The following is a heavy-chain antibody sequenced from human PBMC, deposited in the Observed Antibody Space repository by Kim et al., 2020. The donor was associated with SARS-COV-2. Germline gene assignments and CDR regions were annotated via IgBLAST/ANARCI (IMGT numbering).Heavy chain of an antibody. CDR3: AKDGTPWYYYDSSGYYPFDS. CDR1: GFTFSSYA. J-gene: IGHJ4*02. CDR2: IIGSGGST. D-gene: IGHD3-22*01. V-gene: IGHV3-23*01. Sequence: GGSLRLSCAASGFTFSSYAMSWVRQAPGKRLEWVSAIIGSGGSTYYADSVKGRFTISSDNSKNTLYLQMNSLRAEDTAVYYCAKDGTPWYYYDSSGYYPFDSWGQGIVVTVS.